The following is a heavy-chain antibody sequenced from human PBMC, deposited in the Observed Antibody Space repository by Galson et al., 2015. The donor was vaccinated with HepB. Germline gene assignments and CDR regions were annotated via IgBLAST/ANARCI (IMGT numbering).Heavy chain of an antibody. CDR2: INHSGST. V-gene: IGHV4-34*01. D-gene: IGHD3-22*01. CDR1: GGSFSGYY. CDR3: ARGRGYYYDSSGYFLRY. Sequence: SETLSLTCAVYGGSFSGYYWSWIRQPPGKGLEWIGEINHSGSTNYNPSLKSRVTISVDTSKNQFSLKLSSVTAADTAVYYCARGRGYYYDSSGYFLRYWGQGTLVTVSS. J-gene: IGHJ4*02.